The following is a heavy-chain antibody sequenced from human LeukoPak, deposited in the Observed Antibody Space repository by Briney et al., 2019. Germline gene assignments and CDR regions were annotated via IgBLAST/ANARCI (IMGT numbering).Heavy chain of an antibody. CDR3: ARGAYGAYYYMDV. V-gene: IGHV3-48*01. J-gene: IGHJ6*03. CDR1: GFTFSSYS. D-gene: IGHD4-17*01. Sequence: GGSLRLSCAASGFTFSSYSMNWVRQAPGKGLEWVSYISSSSSTICYADSVKGRFTISRDNAKNSLYLQMNSLRAEDTAVYYCARGAYGAYYYMDVWGKGTTVTVSS. CDR2: ISSSSSTI.